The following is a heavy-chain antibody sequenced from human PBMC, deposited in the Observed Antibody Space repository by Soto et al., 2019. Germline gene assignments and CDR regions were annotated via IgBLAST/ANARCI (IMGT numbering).Heavy chain of an antibody. V-gene: IGHV3-23*01. J-gene: IGHJ4*02. D-gene: IGHD5-12*01. Sequence: GESLRLSCAASGFTFSTYAMIWVRQAPGKGLEWVSAISGSGDSTYYADSVKGRFTISRDNSKNTLYLQMSSLRAEDTAIYYCAKDSFINLRGYDSYWGQGALVTVSS. CDR3: AKDSFINLRGYDSY. CDR1: GFTFSTYA. CDR2: ISGSGDST.